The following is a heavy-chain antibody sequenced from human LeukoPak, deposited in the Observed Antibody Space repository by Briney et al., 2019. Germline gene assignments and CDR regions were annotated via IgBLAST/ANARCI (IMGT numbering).Heavy chain of an antibody. CDR3: AKDLSSGTGRGFDY. CDR1: GFTFSSYG. J-gene: IGHJ4*02. D-gene: IGHD3/OR15-3a*01. Sequence: GGSLRLSCGASGFTFSSYGMLWVRQSPGKGLEWVAFIRYDGNIKFYADSMKGRFTISRDNSKNTLYLNMNSLRAEDTALYYCAKDLSSGTGRGFDYWGQGTLVSVSS. V-gene: IGHV3-30*02. CDR2: IRYDGNIK.